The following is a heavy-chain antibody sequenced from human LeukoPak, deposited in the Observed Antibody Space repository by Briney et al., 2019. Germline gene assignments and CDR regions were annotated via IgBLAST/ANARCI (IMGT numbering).Heavy chain of an antibody. V-gene: IGHV3-23*01. CDR1: GFTFSSNA. J-gene: IGHJ4*02. CDR3: AKPLSGWYSFDY. CDR2: ISGSDART. D-gene: IGHD6-19*01. Sequence: SGGSLRLSCAASGFTFSSNAMSWVRQVPGKGLEWVSAISGSDARTYYADSVKGRFTISRDNSKNTLYLQMSSLRAEDTAVYYCAKPLSGWYSFDYWGQGTLVTVSS.